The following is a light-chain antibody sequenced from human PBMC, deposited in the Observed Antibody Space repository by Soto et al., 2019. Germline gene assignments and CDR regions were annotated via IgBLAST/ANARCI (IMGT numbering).Light chain of an antibody. J-gene: IGKJ1*01. Sequence: EIVLTQSPGTLSFSPGERATLSCRASHSVSSSFLAWYQQKPGQAPRLLIYGASTRATGIPARFSGSGSGTEFTLTISSLQSEDFAVYYCQQYSNWPPGTFSQGTKVDIK. V-gene: IGKV3-15*01. CDR1: HSVSSS. CDR3: QQYSNWPPGT. CDR2: GAS.